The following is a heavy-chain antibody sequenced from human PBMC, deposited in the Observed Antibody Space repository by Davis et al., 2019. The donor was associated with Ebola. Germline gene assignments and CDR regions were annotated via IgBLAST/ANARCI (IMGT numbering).Heavy chain of an antibody. CDR3: AKVQRGV. CDR2: ISYDGGIK. Sequence: GESLKISCVASGFTFNSYGMHWVRQAPGKGLEWVAVISYDGGIKYYADSVKGRFTISRDNSKNTLYLQMNSLRAEDTAVYYCAKVQRGVWGQGTTVTVSS. CDR1: GFTFNSYG. V-gene: IGHV3-30*18. J-gene: IGHJ6*02. D-gene: IGHD5-24*01.